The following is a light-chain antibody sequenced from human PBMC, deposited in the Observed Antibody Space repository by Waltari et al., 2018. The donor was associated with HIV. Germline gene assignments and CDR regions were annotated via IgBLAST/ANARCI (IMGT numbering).Light chain of an antibody. Sequence: SYVLTQPPSVSVAPGQTARITCGGDNIGSKNVHWYQQKAGQAPVLVVYDENDRPPGIPARFSGSKSGNAAALIISRAEAGDEADYYCQIWDSNSDHPGVFGGGTEVTVL. CDR2: DEN. J-gene: IGLJ1*01. CDR1: NIGSKN. V-gene: IGLV3-21*02. CDR3: QIWDSNSDHPGV.